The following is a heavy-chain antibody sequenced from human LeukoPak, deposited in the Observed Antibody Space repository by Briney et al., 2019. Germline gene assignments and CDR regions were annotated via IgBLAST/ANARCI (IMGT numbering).Heavy chain of an antibody. J-gene: IGHJ4*02. CDR3: ARDLGVAAAAGIAFDY. CDR1: GFNSGNYW. V-gene: IGHV3-7*01. D-gene: IGHD6-13*01. Sequence: SGGSLRLSCVASGFNSGNYWMSWVRQAPGQRLEWLANIKQDGIETYYLDSVKGRFTISRDSARNSVYLQMNSLRAEDTAVYYCARDLGVAAAAGIAFDYWGQGTLVTVSS. CDR2: IKQDGIET.